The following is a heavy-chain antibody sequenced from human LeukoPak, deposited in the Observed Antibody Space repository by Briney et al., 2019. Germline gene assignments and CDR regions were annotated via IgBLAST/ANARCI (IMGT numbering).Heavy chain of an antibody. J-gene: IGHJ6*03. CDR1: SSYY. CDR3: AREGWIQLWYRGGYYYYMDV. D-gene: IGHD5-18*01. Sequence: SSYYWGWIRQPPGKGLEWIGSIYYSGSTYYNPSLKSRVTISVDTSKNQFSLKLSSVTAADTAVYYCAREGWIQLWYRGGYYYYMDVWGKGTTVTISS. CDR2: IYYSGST. V-gene: IGHV4-39*07.